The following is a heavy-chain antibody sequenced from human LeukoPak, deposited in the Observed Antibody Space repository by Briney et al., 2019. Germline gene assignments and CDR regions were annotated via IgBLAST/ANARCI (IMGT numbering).Heavy chain of an antibody. V-gene: IGHV3-23*01. CDR3: AKDPGYSSGWWGFDY. Sequence: GGSLRLSCAASGFTFSSYGMSWVRQAPGKGLEWVSAISGSGGSTYYADSVKGRFTISRDNSKNTLYLQMNSLRAEDTAVYYCAKDPGYSSGWWGFDYWGQGTLVTVSS. D-gene: IGHD6-19*01. CDR2: ISGSGGST. CDR1: GFTFSSYG. J-gene: IGHJ4*02.